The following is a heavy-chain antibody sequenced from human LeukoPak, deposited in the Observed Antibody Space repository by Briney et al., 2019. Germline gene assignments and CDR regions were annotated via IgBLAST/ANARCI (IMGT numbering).Heavy chain of an antibody. Sequence: PSETLSLTCTVSGSSVSSGSYYWSWIRQPPGKGLEWTGYIYCSGSTNYNPSLKSRVTISVDTSKNQFSLKLSSVTAADTAVYYCARGRPPAYWGQGTLVTVSS. CDR3: ARGRPPAY. J-gene: IGHJ4*02. CDR1: GSSVSSGSYY. V-gene: IGHV4-61*01. CDR2: IYCSGST.